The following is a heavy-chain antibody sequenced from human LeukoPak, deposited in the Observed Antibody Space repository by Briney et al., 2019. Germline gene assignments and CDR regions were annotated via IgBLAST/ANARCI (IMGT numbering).Heavy chain of an antibody. Sequence: PSQTLSLTCTVSGGSISSGDYYWSWIRQPPGKGLEWIGYIYYSGSTYYNPSLKSRVTISIDTSKNQFSLKLSSVTAADTAVYYCARYGAMVRGMRGLDVWGQGTTVTVSS. J-gene: IGHJ6*02. V-gene: IGHV4-30-4*01. CDR3: ARYGAMVRGMRGLDV. CDR1: GGSISSGDYY. CDR2: IYYSGST. D-gene: IGHD3-10*01.